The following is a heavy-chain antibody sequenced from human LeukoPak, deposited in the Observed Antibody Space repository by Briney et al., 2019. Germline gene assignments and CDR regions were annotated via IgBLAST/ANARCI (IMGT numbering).Heavy chain of an antibody. Sequence: SETLSLTCTVSGGSISSYYWSWIRQPPGKGLEWIGYIYYSGSTNYNPSLKSRVTISVDTSKNQFSLKLSSVTAADTAVYYCARALLRYFDWAPFDPWGQGTLVTVSS. V-gene: IGHV4-59*01. D-gene: IGHD3-9*01. CDR2: IYYSGST. J-gene: IGHJ5*02. CDR1: GGSISSYY. CDR3: ARALLRYFDWAPFDP.